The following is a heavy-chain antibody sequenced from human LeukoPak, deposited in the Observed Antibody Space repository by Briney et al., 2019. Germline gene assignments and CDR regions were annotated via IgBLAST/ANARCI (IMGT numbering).Heavy chain of an antibody. J-gene: IGHJ1*01. CDR3: ARAFYHDYGGNSEAEYFQH. CDR2: INPNSGGT. Sequence: ASVKVSCKASGYTFTGYYMHWVRQAPGQGLEWMGWINPNSGGTNYAQKFQGRVTMTRDTSISTAYMELSRLRSDDTAVYYCARAFYHDYGGNSEAEYFQHWGQGTLVTVSS. D-gene: IGHD4-23*01. CDR1: GYTFTGYY. V-gene: IGHV1-2*02.